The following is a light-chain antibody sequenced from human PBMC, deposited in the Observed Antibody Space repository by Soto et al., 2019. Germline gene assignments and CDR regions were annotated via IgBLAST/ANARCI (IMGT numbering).Light chain of an antibody. J-gene: IGKJ4*01. CDR2: DAS. CDR3: QQRSHWPRN. CDR1: QSVSSY. Sequence: LLAQSHGSRALARGARATLTCRASQSVSSYLAWYQQKPGQAPRLLISDASNRATGIPARFSGSGSGTDFTLTISSLEPEDFAVYYCQQRSHWPRNFAGRTKV. V-gene: IGKV3-11*01.